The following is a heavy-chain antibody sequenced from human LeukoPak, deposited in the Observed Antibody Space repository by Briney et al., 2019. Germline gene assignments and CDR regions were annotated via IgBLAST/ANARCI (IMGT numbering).Heavy chain of an antibody. CDR2: ISAQHGQT. Sequence: ASVKVSCKTSGYSENFFGITWVRQVAGQGLEWMGWISAQHGQTEYAPNSQDRVTMTTDTYTNTAYMELRSLRSDDTAVYYCAGSLGYCTSNVCYLKYWGQGTLVTVSS. CDR3: AGSLGYCTSNVCYLKY. V-gene: IGHV1-18*01. CDR1: GYSENFFG. J-gene: IGHJ4*02. D-gene: IGHD2-8*01.